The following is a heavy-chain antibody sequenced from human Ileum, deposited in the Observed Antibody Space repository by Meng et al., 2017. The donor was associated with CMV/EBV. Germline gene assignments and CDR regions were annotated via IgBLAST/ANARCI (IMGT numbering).Heavy chain of an antibody. D-gene: IGHD3-16*02. CDR3: AHRQGSYYDYVWGSYRPTSFDY. CDR2: IYWDDDK. V-gene: IGHV2-5*02. Sequence: GVGVGWIRQPTGKALEWLALIYWDDDKRYSPSLKSRLTITKDTSKNQVVLTMTNMDPVDTATYYCAHRQGSYYDYVWGSYRPTSFDYWGQGTLVTVSS. CDR1: GVG. J-gene: IGHJ4*02.